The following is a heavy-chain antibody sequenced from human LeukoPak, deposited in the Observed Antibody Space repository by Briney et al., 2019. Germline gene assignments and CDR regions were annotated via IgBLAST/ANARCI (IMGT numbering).Heavy chain of an antibody. J-gene: IGHJ4*02. CDR2: ISWNSGSI. D-gene: IGHD3-22*01. V-gene: IGHV3-9*01. CDR3: AKAYPANNYYDSSGYYVN. CDR1: GFTFDDYA. Sequence: GGSLRLSCAASGFTFDDYAMHWVRQAPGKGLEWVSGISWNSGSIGYADSVKGRFTISRDNAKNSLYLQMNSLRAEDTALYYCAKAYPANNYYDSSGYYVNWGQGTLVTVSS.